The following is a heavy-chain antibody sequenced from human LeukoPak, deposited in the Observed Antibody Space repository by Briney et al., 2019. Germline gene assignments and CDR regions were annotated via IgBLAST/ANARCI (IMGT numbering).Heavy chain of an antibody. Sequence: AGGSLRLSCTASGFTFSSYVMSWVRQAPGKGLEWVSGISGSGGGTFYADSVKGRFTVSRDNPKHTLYLHMNSLRAEDTALYYCAKHAGSGWYSDLDYWGQGTLVTVSS. CDR2: ISGSGGGT. J-gene: IGHJ4*02. CDR1: GFTFSSYV. V-gene: IGHV3-23*01. CDR3: AKHAGSGWYSDLDY. D-gene: IGHD6-19*01.